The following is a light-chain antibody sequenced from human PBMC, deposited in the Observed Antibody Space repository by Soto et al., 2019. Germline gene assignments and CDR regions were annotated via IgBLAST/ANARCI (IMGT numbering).Light chain of an antibody. Sequence: DIVMTQSPDSLAVSLGERATIHCKSSQSILFTSDNKNYLAWYQQKSGQPPRLLIYWASTRESGVPDRFSGRGSGTDFSLTISSLEAEDVAVYYCRQHYTTPRTFGQGTKVEIK. V-gene: IGKV4-1*01. CDR1: QSILFTSDNKNY. CDR2: WAS. J-gene: IGKJ1*01. CDR3: RQHYTTPRT.